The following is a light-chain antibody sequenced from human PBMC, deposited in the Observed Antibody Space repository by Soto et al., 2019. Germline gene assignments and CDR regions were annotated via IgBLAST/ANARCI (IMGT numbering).Light chain of an antibody. Sequence: QSALTQPASVSGSPGQSITISCTGTSSDVGGYNLVSWYQQYPDKAPKLMIFDVNTRPSGVSNRFSGSESGNTASLTISGLQPEDEADYYYSSYKSSSTNPHVFGTGTKLTVL. CDR1: SSDVGGYNL. CDR2: DVN. J-gene: IGLJ1*01. V-gene: IGLV2-14*01. CDR3: SSYKSSSTNPHV.